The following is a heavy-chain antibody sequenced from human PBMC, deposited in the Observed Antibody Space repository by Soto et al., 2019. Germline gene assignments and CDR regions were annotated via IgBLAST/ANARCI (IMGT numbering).Heavy chain of an antibody. CDR2: INPSAAGT. CDR3: ARGPSNLGDY. V-gene: IGHV1-46*01. D-gene: IGHD3-16*01. CDR1: GYIFTTYY. Sequence: QVQLVQSGAEVKKPGASVKLSCKASGYIFTTYYIHWVRQAPGQGLEWLGIINPSAAGTTYAQKFQGRVTMTRDTSTSTVYMELSSLRSEDTAIYYCARGPSNLGDYWGQGTLVTVSS. J-gene: IGHJ4*02.